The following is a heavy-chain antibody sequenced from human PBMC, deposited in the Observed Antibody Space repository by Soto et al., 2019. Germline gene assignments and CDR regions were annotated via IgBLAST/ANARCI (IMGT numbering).Heavy chain of an antibody. D-gene: IGHD5-12*01. Sequence: GGSLRLSCVASGPTFSSYGMNWVRQAPGKGLEWVSSITSSGSYIHYADSVQGRFTVSRDNAKNSLYLQMNSLRAEDTAVYYCARSNGYDQYWGQGTLVTVSS. V-gene: IGHV3-21*01. CDR2: ITSSGSYI. CDR3: ARSNGYDQY. J-gene: IGHJ4*02. CDR1: GPTFSSYG.